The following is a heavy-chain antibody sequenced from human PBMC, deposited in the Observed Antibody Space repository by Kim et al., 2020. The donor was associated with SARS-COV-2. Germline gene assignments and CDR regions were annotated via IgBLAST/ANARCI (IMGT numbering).Heavy chain of an antibody. CDR1: GFTFSSYA. CDR2: IWYDGSNK. CDR3: AKPSRDGYNKFDY. D-gene: IGHD5-12*01. V-gene: IGHV3-33*06. J-gene: IGHJ4*02. Sequence: GGSLRLSCAASGFTFSSYAMHWVRQAPGKGLEWVAVIWYDGSNKYYADSVKGRFTISRDNSKNTLYLQMNSLRAEDTAVYYCAKPSRDGYNKFDYWGQGTLVTVSS.